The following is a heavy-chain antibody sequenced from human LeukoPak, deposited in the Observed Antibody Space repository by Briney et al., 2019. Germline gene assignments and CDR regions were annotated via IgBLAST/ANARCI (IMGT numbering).Heavy chain of an antibody. D-gene: IGHD3-3*01. CDR3: ARVWSSDYTKDY. J-gene: IGHJ4*02. Sequence: SETLSLTCTVSGGSVSSYYWSWIRQPPGKGLEWIGDIYYSGYTNYSPSLKSRVTIAVDTSKSQFSLKLSSVTAADTAVYYCARVWSSDYTKDYWGQGTLVTVSS. CDR1: GGSVSSYY. CDR2: IYYSGYT. V-gene: IGHV4-59*02.